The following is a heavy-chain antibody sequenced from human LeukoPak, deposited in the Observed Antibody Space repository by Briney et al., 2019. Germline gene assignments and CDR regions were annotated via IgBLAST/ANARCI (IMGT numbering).Heavy chain of an antibody. CDR1: GFTFSSYA. CDR2: ISGSGGST. D-gene: IGHD2-15*01. Sequence: GGSLRLSCAASGFTFSSYAMSWVRQAPGKGLEWVSAISGSGGSTYYADSVKGRFTISGDNSKNTLYLQMNSLRAEDTAVYYCAKDPAALVAATSAIDYWGQGTLVTVSS. V-gene: IGHV3-23*01. J-gene: IGHJ4*02. CDR3: AKDPAALVAATSAIDY.